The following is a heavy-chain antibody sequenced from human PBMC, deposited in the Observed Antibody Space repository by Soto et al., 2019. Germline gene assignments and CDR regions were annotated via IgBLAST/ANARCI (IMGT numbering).Heavy chain of an antibody. CDR2: ISGSGGST. Sequence: EVQLLESGGGLVQPGGSLRLSCASSGFTFSSYAMSWVRQAPGKGLEWVSAISGSGGSTYYADSVKGRFTISRDNSKNALYLQMNSLRAEDTAVYYCAQDHDYSSSWLASQNWLDPWAQGTLVTVSS. CDR1: GFTFSSYA. CDR3: AQDHDYSSSWLASQNWLDP. D-gene: IGHD6-13*01. J-gene: IGHJ5*02. V-gene: IGHV3-23*01.